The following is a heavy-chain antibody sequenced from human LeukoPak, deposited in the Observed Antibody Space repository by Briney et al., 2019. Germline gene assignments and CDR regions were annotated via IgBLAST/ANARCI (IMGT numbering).Heavy chain of an antibody. CDR3: AKTGLQLWLFAC. CDR1: GFTFSSYG. V-gene: IGHV3-30*18. J-gene: IGHJ4*02. D-gene: IGHD5-18*01. Sequence: GGSLRLSCAASGFTFSSYGMHWVRQAPGKGLEWVALISYDGNNKYYADSVKGRFTISRDNSKNTLYLQMNSLRPDDTAVYYCAKTGLQLWLFACWGQGTLVTVSS. CDR2: ISYDGNNK.